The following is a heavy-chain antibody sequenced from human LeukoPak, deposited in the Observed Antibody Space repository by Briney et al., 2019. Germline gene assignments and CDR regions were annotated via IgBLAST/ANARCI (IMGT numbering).Heavy chain of an antibody. Sequence: GGSLRLSCAPSGFTFCSHAMSWVRQAPGKGVEWVSSISAGGGGTSYADSVKGRITISRDNSKNTVYLQMNSLRAEDTAVYFCVKTFQYSSNWYDYWGQGTLVTVSS. V-gene: IGHV3-23*01. CDR3: VKTFQYSSNWYDY. CDR2: ISAGGGGT. CDR1: GFTFCSHA. J-gene: IGHJ5*01. D-gene: IGHD6-6*01.